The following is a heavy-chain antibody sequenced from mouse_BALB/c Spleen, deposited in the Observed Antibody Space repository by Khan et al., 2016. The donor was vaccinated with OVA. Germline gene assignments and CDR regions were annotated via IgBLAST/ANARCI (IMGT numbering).Heavy chain of an antibody. Sequence: QIQLVQSGPELKKPGETVKISCKASGYTFTNFGMNWVKQAPGKALKWMGWINTSTGEPTYADDFKGRFAFSLETSASTAYLQLNNIKNEDMATYFCARGLNYYGSWFAYWGQGTLVTVSA. CDR1: GYTFTNFG. J-gene: IGHJ3*01. CDR2: INTSTGEP. CDR3: ARGLNYYGSWFAY. V-gene: IGHV9-1*02. D-gene: IGHD1-1*01.